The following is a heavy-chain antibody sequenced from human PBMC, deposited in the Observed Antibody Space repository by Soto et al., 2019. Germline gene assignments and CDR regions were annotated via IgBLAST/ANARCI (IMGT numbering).Heavy chain of an antibody. J-gene: IGHJ6*03. Sequence: EVQLVESGGGLVQPGGSLRLSCAASGFTFGSYSMNWVRQAPGKGLEWVSFILSSSGVIYYADSVKGRFTMSRDNAKNTLYLKMNSLRAEHTAVYYGARDWRAPLVATAMPYYMDGWGKGTTVNVSS. CDR3: ARDWRAPLVATAMPYYMDG. V-gene: IGHV3-48*01. CDR1: GFTFGSYS. D-gene: IGHD2-21*02. CDR2: ILSSSGVI.